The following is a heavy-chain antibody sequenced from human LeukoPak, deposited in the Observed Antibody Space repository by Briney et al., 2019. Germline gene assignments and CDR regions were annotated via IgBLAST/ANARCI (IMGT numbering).Heavy chain of an antibody. J-gene: IGHJ3*02. CDR1: GFTFSSYD. CDR3: ARGGYCSSTSCPAGAFDI. CDR2: IGTAGDT. V-gene: IGHV3-13*01. D-gene: IGHD2-2*01. Sequence: TGGSLRLSCAASGFTFSSYDMHWVRQATGKGLEWVSAIGTAGDTYYPGSVKGRFTISRENAKNSLYLQMNSLRAGDTAVYYCARGGYCSSTSCPAGAFDIWGQGTMVTVSS.